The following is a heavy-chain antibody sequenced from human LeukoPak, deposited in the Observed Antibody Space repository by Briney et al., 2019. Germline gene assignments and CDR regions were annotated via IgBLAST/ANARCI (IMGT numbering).Heavy chain of an antibody. CDR3: ARGYCSGRSCYMWYSDY. CDR1: GFTFSSYA. D-gene: IGHD2-15*01. J-gene: IGHJ4*02. Sequence: GGSLRLSCAASGFTFSSYAMSWVRQAPGMGLDWVSAISGSGGSTYYADSVKGRFTISRDNSKNTVYLQMNSLRAEDTAVYYCARGYCSGRSCYMWYSDYWGQGTLVTVSS. V-gene: IGHV3-23*01. CDR2: ISGSGGST.